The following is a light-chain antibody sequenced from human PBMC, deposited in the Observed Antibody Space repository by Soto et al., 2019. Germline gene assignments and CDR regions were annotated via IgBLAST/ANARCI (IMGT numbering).Light chain of an antibody. CDR3: QQSYSNRTWT. V-gene: IGKV1-39*01. CDR1: QSIRSY. Sequence: DIQMTQFPASLSASVGDRITITCRTSQSIRSYVNWYQQKPGKAPKLLIYAASSLQSGVPSRFSGSGSGRDFTLTISGLQPEDSASYCGQQSYSNRTWTCGQGTKVEVK. CDR2: AAS. J-gene: IGKJ1*01.